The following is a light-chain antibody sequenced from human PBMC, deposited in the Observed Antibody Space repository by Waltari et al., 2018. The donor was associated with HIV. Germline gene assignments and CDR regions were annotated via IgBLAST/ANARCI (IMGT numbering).Light chain of an antibody. CDR1: RSDVGGFDY. J-gene: IGLJ2*01. CDR3: SSYKDANDVV. V-gene: IGLV2-8*01. CDR2: EVN. Sequence: QSAPTQPPSASGSPGQSVTISCTGTRSDVGGFDYVSWYHQQPPKAPKLILYEVNRRPSGVPDRFSGSKSGNTASLTVSGLQPEDEGDYYCSSYKDANDVVFGGGTKLTVL.